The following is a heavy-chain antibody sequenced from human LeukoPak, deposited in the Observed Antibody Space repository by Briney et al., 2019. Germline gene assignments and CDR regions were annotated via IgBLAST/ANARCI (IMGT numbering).Heavy chain of an antibody. CDR2: ISDSGGST. Sequence: GGSLRLSCAVSGITLSNYGMSWVRQAPGKGLEWVAGISDSGGSTNYADSVKGRFTISRVNPENTLYLQMNSLRAEDTAVYFCAKRGVVIRVILVGFHKEAYYFDSWGQGALVTVSS. CDR1: GITLSNYG. V-gene: IGHV3-23*01. CDR3: AKRGVVIRVILVGFHKEAYYFDS. D-gene: IGHD3-22*01. J-gene: IGHJ4*02.